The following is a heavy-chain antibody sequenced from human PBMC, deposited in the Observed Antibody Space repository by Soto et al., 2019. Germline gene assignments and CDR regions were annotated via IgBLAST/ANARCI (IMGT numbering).Heavy chain of an antibody. J-gene: IGHJ4*02. Sequence: QVQLVQSGAEVTKPGASVKVSCKASGYTFTSYGISWVRQAPGQGLEWMGWISAYNGNTNYAQKLQGRVTMTTDTSTSTAYMELRSLRSDDTAVYYCARMYYGSGSYYKGRNFDYWGQGTLVTVSS. CDR2: ISAYNGNT. D-gene: IGHD3-10*01. CDR3: ARMYYGSGSYYKGRNFDY. CDR1: GYTFTSYG. V-gene: IGHV1-18*01.